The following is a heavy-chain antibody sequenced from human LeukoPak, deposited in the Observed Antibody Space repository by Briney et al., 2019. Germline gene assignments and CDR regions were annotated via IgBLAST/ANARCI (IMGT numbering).Heavy chain of an antibody. J-gene: IGHJ4*02. CDR2: FDPEDGET. V-gene: IGHV1-24*01. CDR1: GYTLTELS. D-gene: IGHD4-11*01. CDR3: ARVGYSNSYDY. Sequence: ASVKVSCKVSGYTLTELSMHWVRQAPGKGLEWMGAFDPEDGETIYAQKFQGRVTITADKSTSTAYMDLSSLRSEDTAVYYCARVGYSNSYDYWGQGTLVTVSS.